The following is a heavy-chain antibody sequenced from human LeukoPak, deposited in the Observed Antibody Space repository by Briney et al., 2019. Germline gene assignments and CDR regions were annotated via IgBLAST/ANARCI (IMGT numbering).Heavy chain of an antibody. J-gene: IGHJ6*02. CDR1: GFTFSSYA. V-gene: IGHV3-23*01. Sequence: PGGSLRLSCAASGFTFSSYALSWVRQAPRKGLEWVSTITGSGGNSYYTDSVKGRFTISRDNAKNTLFLQMNSLRAEDTAGYYCVRDNWGMDVWGQGTTVTVSS. CDR3: VRDNWGMDV. D-gene: IGHD1-20*01. CDR2: ITGSGGNS.